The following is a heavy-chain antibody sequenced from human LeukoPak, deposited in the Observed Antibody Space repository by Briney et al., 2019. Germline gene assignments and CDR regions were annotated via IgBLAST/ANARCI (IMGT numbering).Heavy chain of an antibody. V-gene: IGHV1-18*01. J-gene: IGHJ4*02. CDR2: ISVYTGYT. CDR3: ARDGGYFDWPRPRPGKYYFDY. CDR1: GYTFTSYG. D-gene: IGHD3-9*01. Sequence: GASVKVSCKASGYTFTSYGISWVRQAPGQGLEWMGWISVYTGYTNYAQNFQGRVTMTTDTSTNTAYMELRSLTSDDTAVYFCARDGGYFDWPRPRPGKYYFDYWGQGTLVTVTS.